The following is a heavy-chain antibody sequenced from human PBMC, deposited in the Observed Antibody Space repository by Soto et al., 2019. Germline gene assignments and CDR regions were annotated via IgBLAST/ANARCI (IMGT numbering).Heavy chain of an antibody. J-gene: IGHJ4*02. V-gene: IGHV4-39*07. Sequence: PSETLSLTCSFSGYYISNSRFYWAWIRQPPGEGLEWIGSIYHTGNAYYNPSLKSRVTISVDTSKNQFSLKLNSVTAEDTAVYYCAKRATGTYFDYWGQGTLVTVSS. D-gene: IGHD1-1*01. CDR1: GYYISNSRFY. CDR2: IYHTGNA. CDR3: AKRATGTYFDY.